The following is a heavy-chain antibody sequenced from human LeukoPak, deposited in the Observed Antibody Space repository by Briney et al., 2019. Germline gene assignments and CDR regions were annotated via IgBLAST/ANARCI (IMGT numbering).Heavy chain of an antibody. Sequence: ASVKVSCKASGYTFTSYYMQWVRQAPGQGREWMGIIKHSGGSTSYAQKLQGRVTMTRDTSTSTVYMELSILRAEDTAVYYCARVPYYTGRPVGYFDYWGQGTLVTVSS. J-gene: IGHJ4*02. CDR1: GYTFTSYY. CDR2: IKHSGGST. V-gene: IGHV1-46*01. D-gene: IGHD1-26*01. CDR3: ARVPYYTGRPVGYFDY.